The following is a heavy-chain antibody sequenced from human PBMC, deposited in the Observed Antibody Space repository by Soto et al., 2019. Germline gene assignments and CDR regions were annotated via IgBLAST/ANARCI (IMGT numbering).Heavy chain of an antibody. Sequence: ASVKVSCKASGYTFTGYYMHWVRQAPGQGLEWMGWINPNSGGTNYARRFQGWVTMTRDTSISTAYMELSRLRSDDTAVYYCARDSHRGGDAFDIWGQGTMVTVSS. CDR3: ARDSHRGGDAFDI. V-gene: IGHV1-2*04. CDR2: INPNSGGT. D-gene: IGHD2-15*01. CDR1: GYTFTGYY. J-gene: IGHJ3*02.